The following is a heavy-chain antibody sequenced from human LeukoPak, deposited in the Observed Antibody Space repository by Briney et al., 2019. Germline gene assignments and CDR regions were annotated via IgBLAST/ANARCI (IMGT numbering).Heavy chain of an antibody. D-gene: IGHD3-22*01. CDR3: ARGRSQIYDSSGYPGD. J-gene: IGHJ4*02. V-gene: IGHV1-8*03. CDR1: GYTFTSYD. Sequence: ASVTVSCMASGYTFTSYDINWVRQAAGQGLEWMGWMNPNSGNTGYAQKFQGRATITRNTSISTAYMELSSLRSEDTAVYYCARGRSQIYDSSGYPGDWGQGTLVTVSS. CDR2: MNPNSGNT.